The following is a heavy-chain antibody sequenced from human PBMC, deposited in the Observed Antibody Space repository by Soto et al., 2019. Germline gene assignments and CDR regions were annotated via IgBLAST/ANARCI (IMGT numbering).Heavy chain of an antibody. D-gene: IGHD6-19*01. J-gene: IGHJ6*02. Sequence: GESLKISCKGSGYSFTSYWIGWVRQMPGKGLEWMGIIYPGDSDTRYSPSFQGQVTISADKSISTAYLQWSSLKASDTAMYYCARSQWLVREGRGMDVWGQGTTVTVSS. CDR3: ARSQWLVREGRGMDV. CDR2: IYPGDSDT. V-gene: IGHV5-51*01. CDR1: GYSFTSYW.